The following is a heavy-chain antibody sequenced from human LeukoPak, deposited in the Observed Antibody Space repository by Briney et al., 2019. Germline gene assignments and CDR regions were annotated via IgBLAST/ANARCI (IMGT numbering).Heavy chain of an antibody. J-gene: IGHJ3*02. D-gene: IGHD6-13*01. Sequence: SETLSLTCAVYGGSFSAYSWTWIRQPPGTGLEGIGEINHSGGTNHNPSLKSRVSISRDSSKNQLFLKLRSVTAADTAVYYCAGPQAGAAFEIWSQGTMVTVSS. CDR2: INHSGGT. V-gene: IGHV4-34*01. CDR3: AGPQAGAAFEI. CDR1: GGSFSAYS.